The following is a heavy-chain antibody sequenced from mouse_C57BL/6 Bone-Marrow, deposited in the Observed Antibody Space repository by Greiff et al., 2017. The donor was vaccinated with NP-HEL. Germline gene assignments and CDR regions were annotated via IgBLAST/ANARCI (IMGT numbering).Heavy chain of an antibody. CDR3: AKSDGYTLLAY. D-gene: IGHD2-3*01. Sequence: VKLVESGPGLVQPSQSLSITCTVSGFSLTSYGVHWVRQSPGKGLEWLGVIWRGGSTDYNAAFMSRLSISKDNSKSQVFFKMNSLQADDSAIYYCAKSDGYTLLAYWCQGTLVTVSA. CDR2: IWRGGST. CDR1: GFSLTSYG. V-gene: IGHV2-5*01. J-gene: IGHJ3*01.